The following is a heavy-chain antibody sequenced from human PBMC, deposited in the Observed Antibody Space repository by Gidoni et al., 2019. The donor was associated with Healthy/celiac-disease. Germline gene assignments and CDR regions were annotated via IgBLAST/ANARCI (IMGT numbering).Heavy chain of an antibody. D-gene: IGHD3-22*01. Sequence: QVQLQESGPGLVKPSETLSLTCTVSGGSISSYYWSWIRQPPGKGLEWIGYIYYSGSTNYNPSLKSRVTISVDTSKNQFSLKLSSVTAADTAVYYCARDVYYYDSSGYYYYFDYWGQGTLVTVSS. V-gene: IGHV4-59*12. J-gene: IGHJ4*02. CDR2: IYYSGST. CDR1: GGSISSYY. CDR3: ARDVYYYDSSGYYYYFDY.